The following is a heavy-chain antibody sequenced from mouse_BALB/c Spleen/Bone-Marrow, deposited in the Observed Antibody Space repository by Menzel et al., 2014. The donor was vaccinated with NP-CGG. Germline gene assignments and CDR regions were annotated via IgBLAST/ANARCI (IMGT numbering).Heavy chain of an antibody. CDR3: ASATTATYYAMDY. CDR1: GFNIKDTY. J-gene: IGHJ4*01. D-gene: IGHD1-2*01. CDR2: IDPANGNT. V-gene: IGHV14-3*02. Sequence: EVQLQQSGAELVKPGASVKLSCTASGFNIKDTYMHWVKQRPEQGLEWIGRIDPANGNTKYDPKFQGKATITTDTSSNTAYLQVSSLTSEDTAVYYCASATTATYYAMDYWGQGTSVTVFS.